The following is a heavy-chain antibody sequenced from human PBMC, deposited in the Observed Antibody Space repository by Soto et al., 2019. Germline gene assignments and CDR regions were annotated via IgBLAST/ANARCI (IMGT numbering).Heavy chain of an antibody. CDR3: ASPSLRVYASYGMDV. CDR1: GGTFSSYA. V-gene: IGHV1-69*01. J-gene: IGHJ6*02. Sequence: QVQVVQSGAEVKKPGSSVKVSCKASGGTFSSYAISWVRQAPGQGLEWMGGIIPVFGTANYAQKFQGRVTSTADESTSTGDMELSNRRSEDTAVYDCASPSLRVYASYGMDVWGQGTTVTVSS. CDR2: IIPVFGTA. D-gene: IGHD2-8*01.